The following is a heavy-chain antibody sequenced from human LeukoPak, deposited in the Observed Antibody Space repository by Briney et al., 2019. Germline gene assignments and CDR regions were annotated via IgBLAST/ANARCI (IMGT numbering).Heavy chain of an antibody. CDR3: ARDSGSSDYFDY. J-gene: IGHJ4*02. CDR1: GFTFSSYW. V-gene: IGHV3-7*01. Sequence: GGSLRLSCAASGFTFSSYWMSWVRQAPGKGLEWVANIKQDGSEKYYADSVKGRFTISRDNSKNTLSLQMNSLRAEDTAVYYCARDSGSSDYFDYWGQGTLVTVSS. CDR2: IKQDGSEK. D-gene: IGHD1-26*01.